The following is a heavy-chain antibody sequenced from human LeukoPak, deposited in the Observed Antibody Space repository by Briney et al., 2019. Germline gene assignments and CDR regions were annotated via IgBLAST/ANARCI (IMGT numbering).Heavy chain of an antibody. V-gene: IGHV3-7*01. CDR1: GFTFSRYW. CDR3: ARDYTSVVPPAHGGFDY. CDR2: IEQDGTEK. Sequence: GGSLRLSCAASGFTFSRYWMSWVRQAPGKGLEWVANIEQDGTEKYYVDSVKGRFTISRDNAKNSLYLQMNSLRAEDTAVYYCARDYTSVVPPAHGGFDYWGQGTLVTVSS. D-gene: IGHD2-2*01. J-gene: IGHJ4*02.